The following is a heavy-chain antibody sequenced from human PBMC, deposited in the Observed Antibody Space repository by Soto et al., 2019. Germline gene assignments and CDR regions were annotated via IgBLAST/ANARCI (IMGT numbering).Heavy chain of an antibody. V-gene: IGHV4-34*01. CDR1: GGSFSGYY. CDR2: INHRGST. Sequence: QVQLQQWGAGLLKPSETLCLTCAVYGGSFSGYYWSWIRQPPGKGLEWIGEINHRGSTNYNPSLKSRVTISVDTSKNQFSLKLSSVTAADTAVYYCARGWGRIFDYWGQGTLVTVSS. CDR3: ARGWGRIFDY. J-gene: IGHJ4*02. D-gene: IGHD7-27*01.